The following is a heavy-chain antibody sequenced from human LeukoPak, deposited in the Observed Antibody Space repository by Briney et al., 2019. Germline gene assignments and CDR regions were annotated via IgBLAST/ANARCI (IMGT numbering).Heavy chain of an antibody. V-gene: IGHV3-7*01. J-gene: IGHJ4*02. Sequence: GGSLRLSCEASGFTLSSYRMGWVRRAPGEGLEWVANIKQDGGGEYYVDSVKGRFTISRDNAKNSVYLQMSSLRGEDTALYFCARGRFTTGWYPDYFDLWGQGTLVTVSS. D-gene: IGHD6-19*01. CDR2: IKQDGGGE. CDR1: GFTLSSYR. CDR3: ARGRFTTGWYPDYFDL.